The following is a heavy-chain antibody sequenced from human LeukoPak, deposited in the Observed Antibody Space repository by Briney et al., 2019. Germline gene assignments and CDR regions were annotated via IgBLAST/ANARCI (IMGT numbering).Heavy chain of an antibody. J-gene: IGHJ4*02. D-gene: IGHD2-2*01. CDR2: IKSKTDGGTT. Sequence: GGSLRLSWVASGFTVSSNYMSWVRQVPGKGLEWVGRIKSKTDGGTTDYAAPVKGRFTISRDESKNTLYLQMNSLKTEDTAVYYCTTSLVVPAGDDYWGQGTLVTVFS. CDR3: TTSLVVPAGDDY. CDR1: GFTVSSNY. V-gene: IGHV3-15*01.